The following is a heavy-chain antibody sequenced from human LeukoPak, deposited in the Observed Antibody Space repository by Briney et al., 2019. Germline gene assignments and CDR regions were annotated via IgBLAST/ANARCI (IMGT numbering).Heavy chain of an antibody. CDR2: IYHSGTT. D-gene: IGHD2-2*01. Sequence: SQTLSLTCAVSGGSISRGGYSWSWIRQPPGKGLEWIGYIYHSGTTSYNPSLKSRVTMSVDRSKNQFSLKLSSVTAADTAVYYCARVVVVPAAPYYFDYWGQGTLVTVSS. J-gene: IGHJ4*02. CDR3: ARVVVVPAAPYYFDY. V-gene: IGHV4-30-2*01. CDR1: GGSISRGGYS.